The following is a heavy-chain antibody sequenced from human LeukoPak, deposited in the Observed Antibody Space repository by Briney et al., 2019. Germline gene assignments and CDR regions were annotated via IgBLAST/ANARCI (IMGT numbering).Heavy chain of an antibody. CDR2: ISSSGSTI. CDR3: ATSGYYGSGSYLFDY. Sequence: PGGSLRLSCAASGFTFSDYYMSWLRQAPGKGLEWVSYISSSGSTIYYADSVKGRFTISRDNAKNSLYLQMNSLRAEDTAVYYCATSGYYGSGSYLFDYWGQGTLVTVSS. J-gene: IGHJ4*02. D-gene: IGHD3-10*01. V-gene: IGHV3-11*01. CDR1: GFTFSDYY.